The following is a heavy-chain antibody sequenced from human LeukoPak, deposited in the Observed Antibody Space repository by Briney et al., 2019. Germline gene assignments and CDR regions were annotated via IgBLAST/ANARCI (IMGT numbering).Heavy chain of an antibody. Sequence: SETLSLTCTVSGGSISSYYWSWIRQPPGKGLEWIGHIYYSGSTNYNPSLKSRVTISVDTSKNQFSLKLSSVTAADTAVYYCARHGAGGYGMDVWGQGTTVTVSS. CDR3: ARHGAGGYGMDV. CDR1: GGSISSYY. CDR2: IYYSGST. D-gene: IGHD3-10*01. V-gene: IGHV4-59*08. J-gene: IGHJ6*02.